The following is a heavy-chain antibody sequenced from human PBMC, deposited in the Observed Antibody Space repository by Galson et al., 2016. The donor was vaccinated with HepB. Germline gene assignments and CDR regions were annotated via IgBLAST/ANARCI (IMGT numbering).Heavy chain of an antibody. CDR2: IKVDGSEK. CDR1: GFTFYSYW. J-gene: IGHJ4*02. V-gene: IGHV3-7*01. CDR3: ARDLGHTFGYDH. D-gene: IGHD5-12*01. Sequence: SLRLSCAASGFTFYSYWMTWVRQAPGKGLEWVANIKVDGSEKFYGDSVEGRFTTSRDNAKNSLFLQMNSLRAEDMAVYYCARDLGHTFGYDHWGQGTLVTVSS.